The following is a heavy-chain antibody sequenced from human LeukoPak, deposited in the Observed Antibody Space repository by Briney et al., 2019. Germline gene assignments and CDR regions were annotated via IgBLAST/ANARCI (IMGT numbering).Heavy chain of an antibody. V-gene: IGHV4-59*12. D-gene: IGHD2-8*01. J-gene: IGHJ6*03. CDR3: ARVRTIGAVVNYYYYYMDV. CDR2: IYYSGAT. Sequence: SETLSLTCTVSGGSISNYYWSWIRQPPGKGLEWIGHIYYSGATKYNPSLKSRVTISVDTSKNQFSLKLSSVTAADTAVYYCARVRTIGAVVNYYYYYMDVWGKGTTVTVSS. CDR1: GGSISNYY.